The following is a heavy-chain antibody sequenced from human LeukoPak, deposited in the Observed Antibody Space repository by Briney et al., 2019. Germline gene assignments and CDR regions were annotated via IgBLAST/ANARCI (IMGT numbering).Heavy chain of an antibody. Sequence: GESLKISCKGSGYSFTSYWIGWVRQMPGKGLEWMGIIYPGDSDTRYSPSFQGQVTISADKSIRTAYLQWSSLKASDTAMYYCARLARYCSSTSCSEFDYWGQGTLVTVSS. CDR2: IYPGDSDT. J-gene: IGHJ4*02. D-gene: IGHD2-2*01. V-gene: IGHV5-51*01. CDR1: GYSFTSYW. CDR3: ARLARYCSSTSCSEFDY.